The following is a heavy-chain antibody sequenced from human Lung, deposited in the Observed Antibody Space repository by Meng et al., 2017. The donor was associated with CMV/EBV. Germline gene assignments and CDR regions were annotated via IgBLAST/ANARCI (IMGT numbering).Heavy chain of an antibody. J-gene: IGHJ6*01. Sequence: SXXVSXKASGYTFTGYYMHWVRQAPGQGLEWMGWINPNSGGTNYAQKFQGRVTMTRDTSISTAYMELSRLRSDDTAVYYCARVFGVVVPLEGCLDVWGQGTRVTVSS. CDR3: ARVFGVVVPLEGCLDV. V-gene: IGHV1-2*02. CDR1: GYTFTGYY. D-gene: IGHD2-2*01. CDR2: INPNSGGT.